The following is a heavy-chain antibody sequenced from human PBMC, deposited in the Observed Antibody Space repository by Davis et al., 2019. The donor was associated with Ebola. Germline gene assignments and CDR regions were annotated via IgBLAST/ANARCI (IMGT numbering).Heavy chain of an antibody. CDR3: ATDLQTSNDFWSGYYRRGRGQH. D-gene: IGHD3-3*01. CDR1: GYTFTGYY. CDR2: INPNSGGT. Sequence: ASVKVSCKASGYTFTGYYMHWVRQAPGQGLEWMGWINPNSGGTNYAQKFQGRVTMTRDTSISTAYMELSSLRSEDTAVYYCATDLQTSNDFWSGYYRRGRGQHWGQGTLVTVSS. V-gene: IGHV1-2*02. J-gene: IGHJ1*01.